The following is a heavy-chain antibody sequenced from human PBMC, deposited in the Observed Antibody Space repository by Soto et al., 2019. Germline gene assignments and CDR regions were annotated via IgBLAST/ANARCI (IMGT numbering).Heavy chain of an antibody. CDR3: ARDQRDGYTYYYYYGMDV. CDR2: IYYSGST. V-gene: IGHV4-30-4*01. J-gene: IGHJ6*02. D-gene: IGHD5-12*01. CDR1: GGSISSGDYY. Sequence: TLSLTCTVSGGSISSGDYYWSWIRQPPGKGLEWIGYIYYSGSTYYNPSLKSRVTISVDTSKNQFSLKLSSVTAADTAVYYCARDQRDGYTYYYYYGMDVWGQGTTVTVSS.